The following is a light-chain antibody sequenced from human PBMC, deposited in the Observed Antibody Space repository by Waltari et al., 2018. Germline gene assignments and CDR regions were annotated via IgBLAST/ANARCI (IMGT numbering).Light chain of an antibody. CDR2: EVD. CDR1: SSDVGSYDL. CDR3: SSYTYGGPWV. V-gene: IGLV2-23*02. Sequence: SALTQPASVSASPGQSITISCTGSSSDVGSYDLVAWYQQHPGNAPHLLIYEVDNRPSGVSYRFSGSTSGNAASLTISGLQAEDEAHYFCSSYTYGGPWVFGGGTLLTVL. J-gene: IGLJ2*01.